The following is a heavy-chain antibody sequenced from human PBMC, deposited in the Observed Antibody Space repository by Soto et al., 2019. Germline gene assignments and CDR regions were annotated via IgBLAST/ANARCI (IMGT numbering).Heavy chain of an antibody. CDR2: ISRAGTYT. J-gene: IGHJ5*02. CDR3: VKYTVTEALGGS. Sequence: EVQLLESGGDLVRPGGSLRLSCAASGFTFSSYAMGWVRQAPGKGLDWVSGISRAGTYTFYADSVRGRFSISRDNSRGTRDLYMNALRADDTAIYFCVKYTVTEALGGSWGQGALVTVSS. V-gene: IGHV3-23*01. CDR1: GFTFSSYA. D-gene: IGHD4-17*01.